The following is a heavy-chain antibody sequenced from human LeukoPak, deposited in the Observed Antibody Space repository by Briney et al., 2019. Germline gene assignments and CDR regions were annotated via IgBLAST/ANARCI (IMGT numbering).Heavy chain of an antibody. Sequence: GGSLRLSCAASGFAFSSNWMHWVRQAPGKGLVWVSHISTDARTITYADFVKDRFTISRDNAKNTVYLQMNSLRAEDTALYYCVRGQATAWGLDYWGQGTLVTVSS. V-gene: IGHV3-74*01. J-gene: IGHJ4*02. CDR1: GFAFSSNW. D-gene: IGHD6-13*01. CDR2: ISTDARTI. CDR3: VRGQATAWGLDY.